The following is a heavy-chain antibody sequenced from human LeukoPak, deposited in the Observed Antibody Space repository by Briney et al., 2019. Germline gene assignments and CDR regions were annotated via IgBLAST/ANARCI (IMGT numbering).Heavy chain of an antibody. J-gene: IGHJ2*01. CDR1: GFTFSSYA. CDR3: ARAAGYSSGWDYWYFDL. V-gene: IGHV3-23*01. CDR2: FSGSGGST. Sequence: PGGSLRLSCAASGFTFSSYAMSWVRQAPGKGLECISGFSGSGGSTYYADSVKGRFTISRDNAKNSLYLQMNSLRAEDTALYYCARAAGYSSGWDYWYFDLWGRGTLVTVSS. D-gene: IGHD6-19*01.